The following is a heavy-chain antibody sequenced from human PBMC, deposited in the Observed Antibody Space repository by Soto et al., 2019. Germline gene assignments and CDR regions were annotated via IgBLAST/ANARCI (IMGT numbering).Heavy chain of an antibody. J-gene: IGHJ5*02. CDR1: GGTFSSYA. D-gene: IGHD5-12*01. Sequence: ASVKVSCKASGGTFSSYAISWVRQAPGQGLEWMGGIIPIFGTANYAQKFQGRVTITADESTSTAYMELSSLRSEDTAVYYCARESGYSGYAPRNHWFDPWGQGTLVNVS. CDR3: ARESGYSGYAPRNHWFDP. V-gene: IGHV1-69*13. CDR2: IIPIFGTA.